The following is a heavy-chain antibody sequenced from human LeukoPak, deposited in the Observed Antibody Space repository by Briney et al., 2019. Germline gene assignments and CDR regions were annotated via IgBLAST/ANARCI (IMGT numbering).Heavy chain of an antibody. CDR3: ARTLGPGRHYFEC. V-gene: IGHV3-23*01. Sequence: GGSLRLSYSASGFTSRTYDMGWVRQAPGKGLEWVSIISDNTYYADSVKGRFTISRDNSKSTLYLQMNSLTAEDTAVYFCARTLGPGRHYFECWGQGTLVTVSS. CDR1: GFTSRTYD. J-gene: IGHJ4*01. CDR2: ISDNT. D-gene: IGHD3-16*01.